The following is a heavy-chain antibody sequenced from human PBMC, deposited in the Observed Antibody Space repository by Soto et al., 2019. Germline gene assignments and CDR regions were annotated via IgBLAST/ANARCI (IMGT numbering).Heavy chain of an antibody. CDR3: ARARAGTTPIFDY. CDR2: ISYDGSNK. J-gene: IGHJ4*02. V-gene: IGHV3-30*04. CDR1: GFTFSSYA. D-gene: IGHD1-1*01. Sequence: GGSLRLSCAASGFTFSSYAVHWVRQAPGKGLEWVAVISYDGSNKYYADSVKGRFTISRDNSKNTLYLQMNSLRAEDTAVYYCARARAGTTPIFDYWGQGTLVTVSS.